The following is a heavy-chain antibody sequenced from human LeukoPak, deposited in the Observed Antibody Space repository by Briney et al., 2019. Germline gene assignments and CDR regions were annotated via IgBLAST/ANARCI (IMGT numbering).Heavy chain of an antibody. J-gene: IGHJ6*02. CDR2: IHYSGST. CDR3: ARGGDSSGYLNHYYYGMDV. CDR1: GGSIRNYY. V-gene: IGHV4-59*01. D-gene: IGHD5-18*01. Sequence: SETLSLTCIVSGGSIRNYYWNWIRQSPGKGLEWIGFIHYSGSTYYRPTLKSRVTMSVDTSKNQFSLKLTSVTAADTDVYYCARGGDSSGYLNHYYYGMDVWGQGTTVTVSS.